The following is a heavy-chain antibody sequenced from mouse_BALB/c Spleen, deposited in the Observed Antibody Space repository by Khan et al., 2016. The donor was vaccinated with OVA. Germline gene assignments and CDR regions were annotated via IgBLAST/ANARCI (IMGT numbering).Heavy chain of an antibody. CDR2: INPSNGGT. CDR3: TRSGYGSFAY. CDR1: GYTFTSYY. D-gene: IGHD2-2*01. V-gene: IGHV1S81*02. J-gene: IGHJ3*01. Sequence: QIQLVQSGAELVKPGASVKLSCKASGYTFTSYYMYWVKQRLGQGLEWIGEINPSNGGTNFNEKFKSKATLTVDKSSSTAYMQLSSLTTEDSTVYYCTRSGYGSFAYWGQGTLVTVSA.